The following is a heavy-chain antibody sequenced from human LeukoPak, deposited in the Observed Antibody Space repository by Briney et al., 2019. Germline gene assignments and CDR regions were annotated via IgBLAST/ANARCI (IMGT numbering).Heavy chain of an antibody. J-gene: IGHJ4*02. CDR1: GFTFSDYY. V-gene: IGHV3-11*01. CDR2: ITSSGNTI. CDR3: ARTYYYDSSAYYAVGY. Sequence: GGSLRLSCAASGFTFSDYYMSWIRQAPGKGLEWVSYITSSGNTIYYADSVKGRFTISRDNAKNSLYLQMNSLRADDTAVYYCARTYYYDSSAYYAVGYWGQGTLVTVSS. D-gene: IGHD3-22*01.